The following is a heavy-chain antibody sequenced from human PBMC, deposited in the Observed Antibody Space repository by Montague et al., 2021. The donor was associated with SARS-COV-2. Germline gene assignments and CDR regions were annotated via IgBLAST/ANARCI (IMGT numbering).Heavy chain of an antibody. Sequence: SETLSLTCTVSGGSISSYYWSWIRQPPGKGLEWIGYIYYSGSTNYNPSLKSRVTISVDTSKNQFSLKLSSVTAADTAVYYCASQEVDTAMDRNYYYYGMDVWGRGTTVTVSS. D-gene: IGHD5-18*01. CDR2: IYYSGST. V-gene: IGHV4-59*01. CDR3: ASQEVDTAMDRNYYYYGMDV. CDR1: GGSISSYY. J-gene: IGHJ6*02.